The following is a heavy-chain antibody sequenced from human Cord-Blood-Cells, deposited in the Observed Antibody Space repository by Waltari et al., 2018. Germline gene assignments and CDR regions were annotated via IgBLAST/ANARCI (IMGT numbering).Heavy chain of an antibody. CDR3: AGSRPGNLYDFWSGYYYYYGMDV. Sequence: QVQLQESGPGLVKPSETLSLTCTVSGGSISSYYWSWIRQPPGKGLEWFGYIYYSGSTNYNPSRKSRVTISVDTSKNQFSLKLSSVTAADTAVYYCAGSRPGNLYDFWSGYYYYYGMDVWGQGTTVTVSS. CDR1: GGSISSYY. CDR2: IYYSGST. J-gene: IGHJ6*02. V-gene: IGHV4-59*01. D-gene: IGHD3-3*01.